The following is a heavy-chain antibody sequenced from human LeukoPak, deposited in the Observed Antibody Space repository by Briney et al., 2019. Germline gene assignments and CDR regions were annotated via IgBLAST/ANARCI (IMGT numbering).Heavy chain of an antibody. V-gene: IGHV1-18*01. Sequence: ASVKVSCKASGYTFTSYGISWVRQAPGQGLEWMGWTSAYNGNTNYAQKLQGRVTMTTDTSTSTAYMELRSLRSDDTAVYYCARGPITIFGVVIPFDYWGQGTLVTVSS. CDR1: GYTFTSYG. J-gene: IGHJ4*02. D-gene: IGHD3-3*01. CDR2: TSAYNGNT. CDR3: ARGPITIFGVVIPFDY.